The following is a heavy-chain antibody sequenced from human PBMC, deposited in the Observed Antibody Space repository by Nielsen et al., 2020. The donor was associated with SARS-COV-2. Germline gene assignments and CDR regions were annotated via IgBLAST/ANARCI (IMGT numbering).Heavy chain of an antibody. CDR2: INAYNGNT. CDR3: ALTPGYDILTGPYGMDV. Sequence: ASVKVSCTASGYTFTSYGITWVRQAPGQGLQWMGWINAYNGNTNYAQKVQGRVTLTTDTSTSTAYMELRSLRSDDTAVYYCALTPGYDILTGPYGMDVWGQGTTVTVSS. CDR1: GYTFTSYG. V-gene: IGHV1-18*01. J-gene: IGHJ6*02. D-gene: IGHD3-9*01.